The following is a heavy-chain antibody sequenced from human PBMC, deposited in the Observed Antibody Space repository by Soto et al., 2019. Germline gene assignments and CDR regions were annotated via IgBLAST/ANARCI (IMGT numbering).Heavy chain of an antibody. J-gene: IGHJ4*02. CDR3: ARGEGRFFLPPPVYFDY. Sequence: PGNGLEWIGYIYYSGSTNYNPSLKSRVTISVDTSKNQFSLKLSSVTAADTAVYYCARGEGRFFLPPPVYFDYWGQGTLVTVSS. CDR2: IYYSGST. D-gene: IGHD3-3*01. V-gene: IGHV4-59*01.